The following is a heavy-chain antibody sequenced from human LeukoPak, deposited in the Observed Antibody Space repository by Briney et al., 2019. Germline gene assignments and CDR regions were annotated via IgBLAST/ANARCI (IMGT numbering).Heavy chain of an antibody. CDR3: ARGGDYGDLRYFDY. J-gene: IGHJ4*02. Sequence: PSETLSLTCTVSGGSISSYYWSWIRQPAGKALEWIGRIYITGSTNYNPSLKSRVTMSVDTSKNQFSLKLNSVTAADTAVYYCARGGDYGDLRYFDYWGQGTLVTVSS. CDR2: IYITGST. CDR1: GGSISSYY. D-gene: IGHD4-17*01. V-gene: IGHV4-4*07.